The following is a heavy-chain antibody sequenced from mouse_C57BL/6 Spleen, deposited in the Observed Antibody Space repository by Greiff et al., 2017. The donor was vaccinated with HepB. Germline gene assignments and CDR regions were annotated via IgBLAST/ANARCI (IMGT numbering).Heavy chain of an antibody. CDR1: GYAFSSYW. D-gene: IGHD2-5*01. V-gene: IGHV1-80*01. CDR2: IYPGDGDT. Sequence: LQESGAELVKPGASVKISCKASGYAFSSYWMNWVKQRPGKGLEWIGQIYPGDGDTNYNGKFKGKATLTADKSSSTAYMQLSSLTSEDSAVYFCAREADYSNYHWYFDVWGTGTTVTVSS. CDR3: AREADYSNYHWYFDV. J-gene: IGHJ1*03.